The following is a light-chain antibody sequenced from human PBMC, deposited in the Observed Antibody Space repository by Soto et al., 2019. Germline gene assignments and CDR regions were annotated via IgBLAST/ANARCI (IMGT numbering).Light chain of an antibody. J-gene: IGKJ4*01. CDR2: DAT. CDR1: QSVGSN. V-gene: IGKV3-11*01. CDR3: QQRSDRLS. Sequence: VVLTQSPATLSLSLGESATLSCRASQSVGSNLAWYQQKRGQAPRLLIYDATERATGIPARFTGSRSGTDFTLRISSLEPDDFGVYYCQQRSDRLSFGGGTVVEI.